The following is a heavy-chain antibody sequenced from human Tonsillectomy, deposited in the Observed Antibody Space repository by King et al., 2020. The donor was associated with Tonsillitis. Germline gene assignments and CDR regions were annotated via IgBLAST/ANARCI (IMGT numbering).Heavy chain of an antibody. D-gene: IGHD1-26*01. V-gene: IGHV4-39*02. CDR2: ISYSGST. CDR1: GGSISSSTYY. CDR3: ARRFPVGYHCFDI. J-gene: IGHJ3*02. Sequence: QVQLQESGPGLVKPSKTLSLTCTVSGGSISSSTYYWGWIRQPPGKGLEWIGSISYSGSTYSNPSLKSRVSISVDTSKNHFSLKLNSVTAADTAVYYCARRFPVGYHCFDIWGQGTMVTVSS.